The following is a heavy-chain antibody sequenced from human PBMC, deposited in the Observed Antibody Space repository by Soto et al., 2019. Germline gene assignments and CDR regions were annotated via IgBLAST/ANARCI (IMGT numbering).Heavy chain of an antibody. V-gene: IGHV4-59*12. CDR3: ARSVFP. CDR1: GGSISSSY. CDR2: IYYTGST. J-gene: IGHJ5*02. Sequence: TETLSLTCAGSGGSISSSYWSWIRQPPGKGLEWVGYIYYTGSTNYNPSLKSRVTISLDTSKNQFSLKLSSVTAADTAVYYCARSVFPWGQGTLVTVSS.